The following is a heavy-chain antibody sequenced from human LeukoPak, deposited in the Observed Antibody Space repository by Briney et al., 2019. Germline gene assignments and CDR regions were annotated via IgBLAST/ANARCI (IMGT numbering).Heavy chain of an antibody. CDR1: GGTFSSYA. D-gene: IGHD2-2*01. J-gene: IGHJ3*02. CDR2: IIPIFGTA. CDR3: ARGLTTCRSTTCPTGGTSFDI. Sequence: SVKVSCKASGGTFSSYAISWVRQAPGQGLEWMGGIIPIFGTANYAQKFQGRVTITTDESTSTYYMELSSLRSEETAVYYCARGLTTCRSTTCPTGGTSFDIWGQGTMVTVPS. V-gene: IGHV1-69*05.